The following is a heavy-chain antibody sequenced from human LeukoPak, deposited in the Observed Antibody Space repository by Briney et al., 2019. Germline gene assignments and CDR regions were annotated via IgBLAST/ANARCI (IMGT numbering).Heavy chain of an antibody. V-gene: IGHV1-69*06. CDR2: IIPIFGTA. Sequence: SVKVSCKASGGTFSSYAISWVRQAPGQGLEWMGGIIPIFGTANYAQKFQGRVTITADKSTSTAYMELSSLRSEDTAVYYCARDPIAVAGSYYYYMDVWGKGTTVTVSS. CDR3: ARDPIAVAGSYYYYMDV. D-gene: IGHD6-19*01. J-gene: IGHJ6*03. CDR1: GGTFSSYA.